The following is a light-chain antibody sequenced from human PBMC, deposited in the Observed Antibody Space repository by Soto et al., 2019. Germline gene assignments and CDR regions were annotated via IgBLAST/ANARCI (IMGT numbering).Light chain of an antibody. CDR2: CAS. CDR1: RNINRK. Sequence: EIVMTQSPATLSVSPGERATLSCRASRNINRKLACYHQKPVQAPRLLISCASTRATGIPARFSGSGSGTEFTLTISSLQSEDFAVYYCQQYYDYPPLIFGGGTKVEIK. J-gene: IGKJ4*01. V-gene: IGKV3-15*01. CDR3: QQYYDYPPLI.